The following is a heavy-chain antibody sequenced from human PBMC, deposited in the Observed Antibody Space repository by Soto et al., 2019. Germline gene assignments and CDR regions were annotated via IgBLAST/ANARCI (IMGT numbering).Heavy chain of an antibody. CDR1: CGSISNYY. Sequence: SETLSLTCTVSCGSISNYYWSWIRQPPGKGLEWIGSIHYSGTTSYNPSLKSRVTISVDTSKNQFSLKLTFVTAADTAVYFCTKIRVGEHYYYTLDVWGQGTAVTVSS. CDR2: IHYSGTT. CDR3: TKIRVGEHYYYTLDV. D-gene: IGHD3-10*01. J-gene: IGHJ6*02. V-gene: IGHV4-59*01.